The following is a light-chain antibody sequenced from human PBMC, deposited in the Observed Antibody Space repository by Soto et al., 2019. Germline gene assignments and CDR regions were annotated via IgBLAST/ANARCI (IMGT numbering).Light chain of an antibody. Sequence: EIVLTQSPGTLSLSPGERATLSCRANQSVSSSYLAWYQQKPGQAPRLLIYGASSRATGIPDRFSGSGSGTDFTLTISRLEPEDFAVYYCQQYGSSHTFGQGTKLEIK. CDR3: QQYGSSHT. J-gene: IGKJ2*01. CDR1: QSVSSSY. CDR2: GAS. V-gene: IGKV3-20*01.